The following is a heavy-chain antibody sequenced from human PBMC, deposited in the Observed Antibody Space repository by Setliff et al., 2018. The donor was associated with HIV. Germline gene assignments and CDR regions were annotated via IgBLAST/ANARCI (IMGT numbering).Heavy chain of an antibody. Sequence: TETLSLTCKVSGGSISSYYWSWIRQPPGKGLEWIAYIFYRGSTNYNPSLKSRVTRSVDSSKNQVPRTVTSVTAADTAVYYCARHDHSDNLSYPMDVWGKGATVTVSS. V-gene: IGHV4-59*08. D-gene: IGHD3-22*01. CDR3: ARHDHSDNLSYPMDV. CDR1: GGSISSYY. J-gene: IGHJ6*03. CDR2: IFYRGST.